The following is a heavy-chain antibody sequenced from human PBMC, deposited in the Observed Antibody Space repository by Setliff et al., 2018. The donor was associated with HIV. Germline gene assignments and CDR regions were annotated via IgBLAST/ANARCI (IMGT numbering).Heavy chain of an antibody. V-gene: IGHV1-24*01. J-gene: IGHJ4*02. Sequence: ASVKVSCKVSGYTLTELSIHWVRQAPGKGLEWMGGFDAEDGETIYALKFQGRLTVSEDTSTDSAYMDLRSLEYDDSAIYYCATVSYSYDRSAYLGVFDNWGQGALVTVSS. CDR3: ATVSYSYDRSAYLGVFDN. D-gene: IGHD3-22*01. CDR2: FDAEDGET. CDR1: GYTLTELS.